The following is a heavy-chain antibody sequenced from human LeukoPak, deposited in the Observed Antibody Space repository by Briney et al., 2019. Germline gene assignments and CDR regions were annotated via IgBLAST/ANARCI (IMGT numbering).Heavy chain of an antibody. J-gene: IGHJ4*02. Sequence: KPSETLSLPCAVYGVSFSGYYWSWIRQPPGKGLEWIGEINHSGSTNYNPSLKSRDTIPVETSKNQFSPEFASVAAAATAMYYCTRDMEYPGAGFDYWGQGIPVTVSS. CDR1: GVSFSGYY. CDR2: INHSGST. D-gene: IGHD3-3*01. CDR3: TRDMEYPGAGFDY. V-gene: IGHV4-34*01.